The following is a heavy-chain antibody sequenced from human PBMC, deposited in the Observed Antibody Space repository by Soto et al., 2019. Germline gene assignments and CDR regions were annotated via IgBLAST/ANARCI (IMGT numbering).Heavy chain of an antibody. CDR3: ARAPYYYDSSGLPATFDI. V-gene: IGHV1-69*13. J-gene: IGHJ3*02. Sequence: SVKVSCKASGGTFSSYAISWVRQAPGQGLEWMGGIIPIFGTANYAQKFQGRVTITADESTSTAYMEMSSLRSEDTAVYYCARAPYYYDSSGLPATFDIWGQGKMVTVSS. CDR1: GGTFSSYA. D-gene: IGHD3-22*01. CDR2: IIPIFGTA.